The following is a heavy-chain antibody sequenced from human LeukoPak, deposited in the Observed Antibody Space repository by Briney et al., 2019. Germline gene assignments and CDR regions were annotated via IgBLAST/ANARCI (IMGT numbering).Heavy chain of an antibody. CDR3: AKDAPNGLGSYPDY. D-gene: IGHD3-10*01. V-gene: IGHV3-48*04. Sequence: PGGSLRLSCAASGFTFSSYSMNWVRQAPGKGLEWVSYISSSSTTIYYADSVKGRFTISRDNAKNSLYLQMNSLRAEDTAVYYCAKDAPNGLGSYPDYWGQGTLVTVSS. CDR2: ISSSSTTI. J-gene: IGHJ4*02. CDR1: GFTFSSYS.